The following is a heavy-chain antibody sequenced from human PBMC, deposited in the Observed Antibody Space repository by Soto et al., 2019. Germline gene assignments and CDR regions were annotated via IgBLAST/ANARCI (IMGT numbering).Heavy chain of an antibody. CDR1: GFTFDDFA. J-gene: IGHJ5*02. CDR3: ARGTHSYSGSHELDA. Sequence: EVQVVESGGAVVQPGGSLRLSCAASGFTFDDFAMCWVRQVPGKGLEWISLVNWDGDTTFYADSVKGRFIISRDNSKNTVYLEMNNLRDEDSAMYFCARGTHSYSGSHELDAWGLGTLVTVSS. V-gene: IGHV3-43D*04. D-gene: IGHD1-26*01. CDR2: VNWDGDTT.